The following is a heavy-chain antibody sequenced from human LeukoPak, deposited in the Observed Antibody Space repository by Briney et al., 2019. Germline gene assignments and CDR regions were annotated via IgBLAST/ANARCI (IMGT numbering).Heavy chain of an antibody. D-gene: IGHD6-6*01. CDR1: GGSISSSSYY. Sequence: PSETLSLTCTVSGGSISSSSYYWGWIRQPPGKGLEWIGSINYSGNTYYNPSLKSRVTVSVDTSKNQFSLKLSSVTAADTAVYYCARPTHYSSSTGYWGQGTLVTVSS. CDR2: INYSGNT. V-gene: IGHV4-39*01. J-gene: IGHJ4*02. CDR3: ARPTHYSSSTGY.